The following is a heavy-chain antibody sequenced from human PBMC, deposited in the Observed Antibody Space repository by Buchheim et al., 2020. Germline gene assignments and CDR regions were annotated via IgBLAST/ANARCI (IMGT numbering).Heavy chain of an antibody. V-gene: IGHV1-24*01. CDR2: FNPEYGET. D-gene: IGHD4/OR15-4a*01. CDR3: TTNGTTIVTRFYYGMDV. CDR1: GYSLTESS. J-gene: IGHJ6*02. Sequence: QVQLVQSGAEVKEPGASVKVSCKVSGYSLTESSMHWVRQAPGKRLEWMGGFNPEYGETMYTQKFQGRVTMTEDTSTDTAYMELNSLRSEDTAVYYCTTNGTTIVTRFYYGMDVWGQGTT.